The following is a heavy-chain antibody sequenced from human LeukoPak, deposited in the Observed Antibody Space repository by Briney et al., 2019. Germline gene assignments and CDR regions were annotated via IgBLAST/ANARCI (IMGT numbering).Heavy chain of an antibody. CDR1: AFTFSTYA. Sequence: GGSLRLSCAASAFTFSTYAMSWVRQAPGKGLGWVSAISAGADSTYYADSVQGRFTISRDNSKNTPYLQMSGLRAEDTAVYFCARGAYGDYDSWGQGTLVTVSS. D-gene: IGHD4-17*01. CDR2: ISAGADST. V-gene: IGHV3-23*01. CDR3: ARGAYGDYDS. J-gene: IGHJ5*01.